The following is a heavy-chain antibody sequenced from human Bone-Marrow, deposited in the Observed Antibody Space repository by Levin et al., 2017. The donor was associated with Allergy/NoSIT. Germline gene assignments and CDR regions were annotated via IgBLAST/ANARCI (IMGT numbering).Heavy chain of an antibody. J-gene: IGHJ4*02. CDR3: ASHLLWAVAANNY. Sequence: GGSLRLSCAASGFTFSSYNMNWVRQAPGKGLEWVSYISTSSTTIYYADSVKGRLTISRDNAKSSLYLQMNSLRDEDTAVYYCASHLLWAVAANNYWGQGTLVTVSS. V-gene: IGHV3-48*02. D-gene: IGHD6-19*01. CDR1: GFTFSSYN. CDR2: ISTSSTTI.